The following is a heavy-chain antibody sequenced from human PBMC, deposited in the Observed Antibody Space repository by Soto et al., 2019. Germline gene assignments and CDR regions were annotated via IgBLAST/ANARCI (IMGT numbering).Heavy chain of an antibody. V-gene: IGHV3-33*01. D-gene: IGHD6-13*01. Sequence: QVQLVESGGGVVQPGRSLRLSCAASGFTFSSYGMHWVRQAPGKGLEWVAVIWYDGSNKYYADSVKGRFTISRDNSKNTLYLKMNRLRAEDTAVYYCARDRGYSSSWAYYYYGMDVWGQGTTVTVSS. CDR3: ARDRGYSSSWAYYYYGMDV. J-gene: IGHJ6*02. CDR2: IWYDGSNK. CDR1: GFTFSSYG.